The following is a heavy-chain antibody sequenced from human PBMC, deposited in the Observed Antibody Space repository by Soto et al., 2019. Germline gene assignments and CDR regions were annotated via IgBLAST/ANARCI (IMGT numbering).Heavy chain of an antibody. D-gene: IGHD6-13*01. CDR3: AKQGSPRTYYFDY. CDR2: ISGSGGST. V-gene: IGHV3-23*01. CDR1: GFTFSSYA. J-gene: IGHJ4*02. Sequence: GSLRLSCAASGFTFSSYAMSWVRQAPGKGLEWVSAISGSGGSTYYANSVKGRFTISRDNSKNTLYLQMNSLRAEDTAVYYCAKQGSPRTYYFDYWGQGTLVTVSS.